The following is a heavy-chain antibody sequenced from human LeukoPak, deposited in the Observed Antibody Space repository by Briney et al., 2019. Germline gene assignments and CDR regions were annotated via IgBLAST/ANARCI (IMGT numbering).Heavy chain of an antibody. CDR2: INAGNGNT. V-gene: IGHV1-3*01. CDR3: ARGLEDYYGSGSYYNPDY. CDR1: GYTFTSYA. D-gene: IGHD3-10*01. Sequence: ASVNVSCKASGYTFTSYAMHWVRQAPGQRLEWMGWINAGNGNTKYSQKFQGRVTITRDTSASTAYMELSSLRSEDTAVYYCARGLEDYYGSGSYYNPDYWGQGTLVTVSS. J-gene: IGHJ4*02.